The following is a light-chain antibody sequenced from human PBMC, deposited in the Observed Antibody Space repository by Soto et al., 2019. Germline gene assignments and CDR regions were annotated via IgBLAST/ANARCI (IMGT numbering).Light chain of an antibody. CDR3: QEYGSSFRYA. CDR2: GAS. CDR1: QSVNGNY. Sequence: EIVLTQSPGTLSLSPGERATLSCRASQSVNGNYLTWYQQKPGQAPRLLIYGASSRATGIPDRFSGSGSGTDFTLTIRRLEPEDFAVYYCQEYGSSFRYAFGQGTKVEVK. V-gene: IGKV3-20*01. J-gene: IGKJ2*01.